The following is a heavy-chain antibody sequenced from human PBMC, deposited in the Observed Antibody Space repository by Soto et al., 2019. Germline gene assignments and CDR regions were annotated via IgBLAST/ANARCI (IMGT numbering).Heavy chain of an antibody. Sequence: GSGPTLVNPTQTLTLTCTFSGFSLSTSGVVVGWIRQPPGKALEWLALIYWDDDKRYSPSLKSRLTITKDTSNNQVVLTMTNMDPVDTATYYCAHHLLCSNTSCATTFDYWGQGTLVTVSS. J-gene: IGHJ4*02. CDR2: IYWDDDK. CDR1: GFSLSTSGVV. D-gene: IGHD2-2*01. CDR3: AHHLLCSNTSCATTFDY. V-gene: IGHV2-5*02.